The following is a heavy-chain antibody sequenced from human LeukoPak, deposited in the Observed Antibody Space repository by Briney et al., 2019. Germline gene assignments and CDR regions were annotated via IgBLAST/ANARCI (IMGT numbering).Heavy chain of an antibody. V-gene: IGHV3-30*02. CDR1: GINFSSYC. D-gene: IGHD3-10*01. J-gene: IGHJ4*02. CDR2: IRYDGSNK. CDR3: AKDYGSGSYSLDY. Sequence: GSLRPFCSAVGINFSSYCLHWGRQASGKGLEGVAFIRYDGSNKYYADSVKGRFTISRDNSKNTLYLQMNSLRAEDTAVYYCAKDYGSGSYSLDYWGQGTLVTVSS.